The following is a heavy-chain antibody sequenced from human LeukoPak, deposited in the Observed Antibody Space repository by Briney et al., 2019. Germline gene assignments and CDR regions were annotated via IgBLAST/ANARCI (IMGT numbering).Heavy chain of an antibody. CDR2: IKNNADGGTT. J-gene: IGHJ3*02. D-gene: IGHD2-15*01. V-gene: IGHV3-15*01. Sequence: GGSLRLSCAASGFTFSNAWMTWVRQAPGKGLEWVGRIKNNADGGTTDYAARVKGRFTISRDDSKNTLYLQMDSLKIEDTAVYYCTTVGLEYSYIWGQGTMVTVSS. CDR3: TTVGLEYSYI. CDR1: GFTFSNAW.